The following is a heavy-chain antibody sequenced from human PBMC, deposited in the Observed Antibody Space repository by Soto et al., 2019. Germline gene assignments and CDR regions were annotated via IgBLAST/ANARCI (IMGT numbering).Heavy chain of an antibody. V-gene: IGHV4-39*01. CDR3: ARGRLTGRRYHFYMDV. CDR1: GGSISASVYY. J-gene: IGHJ6*03. D-gene: IGHD6-6*01. CDR2: VYYGGAS. Sequence: QLKLQESGPGLVKSSATLSLNCTVSGGSISASVYYWGWMRQSPGKGLAWIASVYYGGASYQNPSLKSRVTIFVDTSKKWFSLRLDSVSAADTAVYYCARGRLTGRRYHFYMDVWGKGTTVTVSS.